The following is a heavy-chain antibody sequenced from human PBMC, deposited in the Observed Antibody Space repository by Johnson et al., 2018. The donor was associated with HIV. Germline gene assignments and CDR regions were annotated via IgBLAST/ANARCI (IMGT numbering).Heavy chain of an antibody. CDR3: ARGRKTVTTVRPSAFDI. D-gene: IGHD4-17*01. CDR1: GFTFSSYT. V-gene: IGHV3-30-3*01. CDR2: ISYDGSNK. Sequence: VQLVESGGGVVQPGRSLRLSCVASGFTFSSYTMHWVRQAPGKGLEWVAVISYDGSNKYYADSVKGRFTISRDNSKNTVYLQMNSRRAEDTAVYYCARGRKTVTTVRPSAFDIWGQGTMVTVSS. J-gene: IGHJ3*02.